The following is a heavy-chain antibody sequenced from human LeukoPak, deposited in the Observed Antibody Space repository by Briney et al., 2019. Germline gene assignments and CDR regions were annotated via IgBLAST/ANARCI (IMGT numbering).Heavy chain of an antibody. CDR3: ARGVAGP. CDR2: ISSSGSYT. CDR1: GFTFSDYY. Sequence: PGGSLRLSCAASGFTFSDYYMNWIRQAPGRGLEWVSYISSSGSYTNYADSVKGRFTISRDNAKNSLYLQMSSLRAEDTAVYYCARGVAGPWGQGTQVTVSS. D-gene: IGHD6-19*01. J-gene: IGHJ5*02. V-gene: IGHV3-11*06.